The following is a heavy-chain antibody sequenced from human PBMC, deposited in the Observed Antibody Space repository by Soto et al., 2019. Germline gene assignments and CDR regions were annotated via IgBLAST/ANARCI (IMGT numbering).Heavy chain of an antibody. V-gene: IGHV3-9*01. CDR1: GFTFDDYA. CDR2: ISWNSGSI. CDR3: AKDIFLGFVAASFYYFDY. Sequence: GGSLRLSCAASGFTFDDYAMHWVRQAPGKGLEWVSGISWNSGSIGYADSVKGRSTISRDNAKNSLYLQMNSLRAEDTALYYCAKDIFLGFVAASFYYFDYWGQGTLVPVSS. D-gene: IGHD2-21*01. J-gene: IGHJ4*02.